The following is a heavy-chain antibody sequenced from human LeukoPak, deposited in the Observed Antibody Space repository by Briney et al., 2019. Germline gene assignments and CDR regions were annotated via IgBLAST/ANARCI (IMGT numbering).Heavy chain of an antibody. Sequence: GSLRLSCAASGFTFSSYAMHWARQAPGKGLEWVALMRFDGSNKYYADSVKGRFTISRDNSKNTLYLQMNSLRAEDTAVYYCAKDHHDTLDYWGQGTLVTVSS. CDR3: AKDHHDTLDY. CDR2: MRFDGSNK. V-gene: IGHV3-30*02. J-gene: IGHJ4*02. CDR1: GFTFSSYA.